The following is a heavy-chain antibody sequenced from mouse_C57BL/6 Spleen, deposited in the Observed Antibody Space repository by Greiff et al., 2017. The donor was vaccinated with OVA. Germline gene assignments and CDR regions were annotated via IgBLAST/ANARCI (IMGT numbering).Heavy chain of an antibody. J-gene: IGHJ2*01. Sequence: EVQLQQSGPELVKPGASVKMSCKASGYTFTDYNMHWVKQSHGKSLEWIGYINPNNGGTSYNQKFKGKATLTVNKSSSTAYMELRGLTSEDSAVYYCARVITTVRGPFDYWGQGTTLTVSS. CDR3: ARVITTVRGPFDY. D-gene: IGHD1-1*01. CDR2: INPNNGGT. CDR1: GYTFTDYN. V-gene: IGHV1-22*01.